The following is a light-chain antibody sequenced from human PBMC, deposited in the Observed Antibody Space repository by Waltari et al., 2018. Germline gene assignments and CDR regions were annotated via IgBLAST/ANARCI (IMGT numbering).Light chain of an antibody. CDR3: QQRSKWPIT. V-gene: IGKV3-11*01. J-gene: IGKJ5*01. Sequence: EIVLTQPPATLSLSPGERATLSCRASQSVSSSLGWYQQVPGQAPRLLIYDASSRATGIPTRFSGSGSGTDFTLTISSLEPEDFAVYYCQQRSKWPITFGQGTRLEIK. CDR1: QSVSSS. CDR2: DAS.